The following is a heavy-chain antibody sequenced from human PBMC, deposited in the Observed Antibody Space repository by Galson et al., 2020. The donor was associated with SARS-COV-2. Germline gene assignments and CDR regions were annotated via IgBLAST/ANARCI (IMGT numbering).Heavy chain of an antibody. CDR2: INPNSGGT. D-gene: IGHD2-2*01. Sequence: ASVKVSCKASGYTFTGYYLHWVRQAPGQGLEWMGWINPNSGGTNYAQKFQGRVTITGDTSIRAAYLELSDLSSDDAAVYFWARSCSCSTCFTTDGMDAWGPGATVTVS. CDR1: GYTFTGYY. V-gene: IGHV1-2*02. J-gene: IGHJ6*02. CDR3: ARSCSCSTCFTTDGMDA.